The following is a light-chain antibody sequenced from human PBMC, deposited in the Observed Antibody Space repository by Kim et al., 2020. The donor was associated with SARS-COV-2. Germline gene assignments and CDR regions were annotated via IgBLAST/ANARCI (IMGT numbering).Light chain of an antibody. V-gene: IGLV3-1*01. J-gene: IGLJ1*01. CDR3: QAWDSSTYV. Sequence: SYELTQPPSMSVSPGQTASITCSGDKLGNTFASWYQQKPGQSLVLVIFEDNRRPSGILERFSGSKSGNTATLTITGTQPLDEADYYCQAWDSSTYVFGPGTKVTVL. CDR2: EDN. CDR1: KLGNTF.